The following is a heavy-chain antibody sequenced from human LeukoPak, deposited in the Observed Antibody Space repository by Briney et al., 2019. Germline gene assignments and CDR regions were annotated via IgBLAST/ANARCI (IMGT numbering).Heavy chain of an antibody. CDR2: ISSSSSYI. J-gene: IGHJ4*02. CDR1: GFTFSSYS. D-gene: IGHD1-14*01. CDR3: ASFVT. Sequence: GGSLRLSCAASGFTFSSYSMKWVRQARGKGVEWVSSISSSSSYIYYEDSVKGRFTIYRDNAKNSLYLQINSLRAEDTAVYYCASFVTGGQGTLVTVS. V-gene: IGHV3-21*01.